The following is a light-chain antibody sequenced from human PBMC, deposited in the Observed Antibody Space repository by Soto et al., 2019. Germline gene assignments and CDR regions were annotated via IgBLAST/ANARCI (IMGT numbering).Light chain of an antibody. CDR2: AAS. V-gene: IGKV1-27*01. J-gene: IGKJ4*01. CDR3: QKYTSAPFT. CDR1: QDISNN. Sequence: DIQMTQSPSSLSASVGDRVTITCRASQDISNNLAWYQQKPGKVPKLLIFAASTLQSGVPSRFSDGVSGTDFTLTINSLQPEDVATYYCQKYTSAPFTFGGGTKVEIK.